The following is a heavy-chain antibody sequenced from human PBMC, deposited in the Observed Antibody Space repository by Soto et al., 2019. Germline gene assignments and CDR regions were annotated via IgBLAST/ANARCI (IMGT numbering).Heavy chain of an antibody. CDR2: IYYSGST. V-gene: IGHV4-31*03. Sequence: SETLSLTCTVSGGSLNSGGSYWNWTPQQPGKGLEWIGYIYYSGSTYYNPSLKSRVTISVDTSKNQFSLKLSSVTAADTAVYYCARSVFPWGQGTLVTVSS. CDR1: GGSLNSGGSY. CDR3: ARSVFP. J-gene: IGHJ5*02.